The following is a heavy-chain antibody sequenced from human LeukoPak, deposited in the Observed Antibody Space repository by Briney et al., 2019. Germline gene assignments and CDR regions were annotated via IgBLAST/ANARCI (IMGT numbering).Heavy chain of an antibody. CDR1: GFTFSTFP. CDR3: ARVGRVSIYPSYMDV. CDR2: ISDDGRDT. Sequence: GGSLRLSCEASGFTFSTFPMHWVRQTPDKRLEWVVVISDDGRDTYYADSVKGRFTISRDNSKNTLYLQMNSLSPEDTAVVYCARVGRVSIYPSYMDVWGKGTTVTVSS. D-gene: IGHD6-6*01. V-gene: IGHV3-30*04. J-gene: IGHJ6*03.